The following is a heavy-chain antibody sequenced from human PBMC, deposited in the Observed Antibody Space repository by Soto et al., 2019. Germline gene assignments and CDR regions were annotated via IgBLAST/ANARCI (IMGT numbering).Heavy chain of an antibody. D-gene: IGHD1-1*01. CDR2: ISGSGGHT. J-gene: IGHJ3*02. CDR1: VVSVCIYL. CDR3: VREYSTTGDAFDI. V-gene: IGHV3-21*04. Sequence: AGCMKLSRAASVVSVCIYLLAWVRQATGKGLGWVSAISGSGGHTYYADSVKGRFTISRDNAKNSLYLQMNSLRAEDTAVYYCVREYSTTGDAFDIWGQGTTVTVSS.